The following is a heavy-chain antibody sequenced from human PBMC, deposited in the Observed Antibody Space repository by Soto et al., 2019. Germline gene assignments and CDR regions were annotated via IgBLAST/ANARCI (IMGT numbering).Heavy chain of an antibody. CDR2: IYYSGST. Sequence: TLSLTXTVSGGSISSGGYYWSLIRQHPGKGLEWIGYIYYSGSTYYNPSLKSRVTISVDTSKNQFSLKLSSVTAADTAVYYCARDSSGSYYIDYWGQGTLVTVSS. J-gene: IGHJ4*02. CDR3: ARDSSGSYYIDY. V-gene: IGHV4-31*03. CDR1: GGSISSGGYY. D-gene: IGHD1-26*01.